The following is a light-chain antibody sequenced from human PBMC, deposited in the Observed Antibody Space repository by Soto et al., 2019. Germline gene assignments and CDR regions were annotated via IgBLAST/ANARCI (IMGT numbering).Light chain of an antibody. J-gene: IGLJ2*01. V-gene: IGLV7-43*01. CDR2: STS. CDR3: LLYYGGAQLI. CDR1: TGAVTGGYY. Sequence: QAVVTQELSLTVSPGGTVTLSCASSTGAVTGGYYPNWFQRKPGQAPRPLIYSTSNKHSWTPARFSGSLLGGKAALTLSGVQPEDEAEYYCLLYYGGAQLIFGGGNKLTVL.